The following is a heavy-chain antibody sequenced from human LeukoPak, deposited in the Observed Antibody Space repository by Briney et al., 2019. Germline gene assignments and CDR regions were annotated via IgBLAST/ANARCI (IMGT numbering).Heavy chain of an antibody. Sequence: SVKVSCKASGGTFRNYPISWVRQAPGQGLEWMGGILPIFRMTNYAEKFQGRVTITADESTTTAYLELNSLRSEDTAVYYCAICSSTWSGDRPDSWGQGSLVIVSS. CDR1: GGTFRNYP. CDR3: AICSSTWSGDRPDS. J-gene: IGHJ4*02. V-gene: IGHV1-69*13. CDR2: ILPIFRMT. D-gene: IGHD2-2*01.